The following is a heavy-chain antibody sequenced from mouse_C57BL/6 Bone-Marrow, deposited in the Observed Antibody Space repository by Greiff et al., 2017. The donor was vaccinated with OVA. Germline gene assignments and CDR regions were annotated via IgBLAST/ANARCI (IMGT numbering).Heavy chain of an antibody. J-gene: IGHJ3*01. CDR2: IYPGSGST. CDR3: ARDDGYYLGAY. D-gene: IGHD2-3*01. Sequence: QVQLKQPGAELVKPGASVKMSCKASGYTFTSYWITWVKQRPGQGLEWIGDIYPGSGSTNYNEKFKSKATLTVDTSSSTAYMQLSSLTSEDSAVYYCARDDGYYLGAYWGQGTLVTVSA. V-gene: IGHV1-55*01. CDR1: GYTFTSYW.